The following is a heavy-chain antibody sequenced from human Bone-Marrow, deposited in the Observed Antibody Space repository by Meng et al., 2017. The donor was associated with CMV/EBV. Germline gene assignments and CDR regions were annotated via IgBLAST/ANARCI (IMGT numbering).Heavy chain of an antibody. V-gene: IGHV1-69*02. CDR1: GGTFSSYT. Sequence: SVKVSCKASGGTFSSYTISWVRQAPGQGLEWMGRIIPILGIANYAQKFQGRVTITADKSTSTAYMELSSLRSEDTAVYYCAREDTELTVSKLGRMDVWGQGTTVTVSS. J-gene: IGHJ6*02. CDR2: IIPILGIA. D-gene: IGHD4-11*01. CDR3: AREDTELTVSKLGRMDV.